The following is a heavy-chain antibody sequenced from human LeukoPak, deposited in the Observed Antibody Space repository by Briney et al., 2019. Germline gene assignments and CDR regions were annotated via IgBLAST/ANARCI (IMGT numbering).Heavy chain of an antibody. J-gene: IGHJ6*02. Sequence: PSETLSLTCTVSGGSISSYYWSWIRQPPGKGLEWIGYIYYSGSTNYNPSLKSRVTISVDTSKNQFSLKLSSVTAADTAVYYCARYGPNWNLCMDVWGQGTTVTVSS. CDR1: GGSISSYY. CDR2: IYYSGST. D-gene: IGHD1-7*01. V-gene: IGHV4-59*08. CDR3: ARYGPNWNLCMDV.